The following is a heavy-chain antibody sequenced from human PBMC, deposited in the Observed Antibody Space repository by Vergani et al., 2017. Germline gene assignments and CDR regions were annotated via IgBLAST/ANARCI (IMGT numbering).Heavy chain of an antibody. CDR2: ISWDGGST. Sequence: EVQLVESGGVVVQPGGSLRLSCAASEFTFDDYTMHWVRQAPGKGLEWVSLISWDGGSTYYADSVKGRFTISRDNSKNSLYLQMNSLRTEDTALYYCAKDKGITIFGVVAFGYMDVWGKGTTVTVSS. D-gene: IGHD3-3*01. CDR1: EFTFDDYT. J-gene: IGHJ6*03. CDR3: AKDKGITIFGVVAFGYMDV. V-gene: IGHV3-43*01.